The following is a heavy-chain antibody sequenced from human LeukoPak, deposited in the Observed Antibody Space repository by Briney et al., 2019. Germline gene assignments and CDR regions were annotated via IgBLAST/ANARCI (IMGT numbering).Heavy chain of an antibody. Sequence: TSETLSLTCALSTVSGSSGNFWSWVRQPPGEGLEWIGEVHKSGRTNYNPSLKTRVTISIDASKNQLSLEVTSVTAADTAVYYCAGELLGAPTPGAYWGQGTRVAVSS. CDR1: TVSGSSGNF. CDR3: AGELLGAPTPGAY. CDR2: VHKSGRT. V-gene: IGHV4-4*02. J-gene: IGHJ4*02. D-gene: IGHD1-26*01.